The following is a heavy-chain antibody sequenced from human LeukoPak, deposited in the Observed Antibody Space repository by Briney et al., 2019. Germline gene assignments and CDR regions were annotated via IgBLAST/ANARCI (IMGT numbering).Heavy chain of an antibody. V-gene: IGHV1-69*13. D-gene: IGHD6-6*01. Sequence: VASVKVSCKASGGTFSSYAISWVRQAPGQGLEWMGGIIPIFGTANYAQKFQSRVTITADESTSTAYMELSSLRSEDTAVYYCARDEGSSPLDYWGQGTLVTVSS. CDR3: ARDEGSSPLDY. CDR1: GGTFSSYA. J-gene: IGHJ4*02. CDR2: IIPIFGTA.